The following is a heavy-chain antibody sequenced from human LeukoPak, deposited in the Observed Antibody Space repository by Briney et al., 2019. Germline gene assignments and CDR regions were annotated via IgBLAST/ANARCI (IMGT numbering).Heavy chain of an antibody. D-gene: IGHD3-10*01. CDR3: ARDRITMVRGVPPYYYGMDV. J-gene: IGHJ6*02. CDR1: GFTFSSYA. V-gene: IGHV3-23*01. CDR2: ISGSGGST. Sequence: PGGSLRLSCAASGFTFSSYAMSWVRQAPGKGLEWVSAISGSGGSTYYADSVKGRFTISRDNSKNTLYLQMNSLRAEDTAVYYCARDRITMVRGVPPYYYGMDVWGQGTTVTVSS.